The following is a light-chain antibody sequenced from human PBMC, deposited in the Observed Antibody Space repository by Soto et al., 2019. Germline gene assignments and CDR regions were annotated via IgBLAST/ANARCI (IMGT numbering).Light chain of an antibody. CDR3: CSFAGSYTV. CDR2: DVN. V-gene: IGLV2-11*01. Sequence: QSALIQPRSMSGSPGQSVTISCTGTRRDLGAYNYVSWYQQHPGKAPKLMIYDVNRRPSGVPDRFSGSKSGNTASLTISGLQAEDEADYYCCSFAGSYTVFGGGTKVTVL. CDR1: RRDLGAYNY. J-gene: IGLJ2*01.